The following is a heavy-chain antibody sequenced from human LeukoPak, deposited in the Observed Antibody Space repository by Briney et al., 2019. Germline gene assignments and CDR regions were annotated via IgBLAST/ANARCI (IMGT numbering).Heavy chain of an antibody. V-gene: IGHV3-23*01. J-gene: IGHJ4*02. D-gene: IGHD5-24*01. CDR1: GFTFSTHG. CDR3: ARVEGGGYSYGYLDH. CDR2: INGSGGST. Sequence: PGGSLRLSCAGSGFTFSTHGMNWVRQAPGKGLEWVSDINGSGGSTYYADSVKGRFTISRDNSKDTLFLQMDSLRPEEPAVNSGARVEGGGYSYGYLDHWGQGTLVAVSP.